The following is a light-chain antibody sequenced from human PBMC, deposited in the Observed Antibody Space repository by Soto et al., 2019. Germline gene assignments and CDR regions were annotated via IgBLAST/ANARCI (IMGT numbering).Light chain of an antibody. V-gene: IGLV2-14*01. J-gene: IGLJ3*02. CDR3: SSYSNSNTLWV. CDR2: EVT. CDR1: SNDIGGYNY. Sequence: QPASVSGSPGQSITISCAGTSNDIGGYNYVSWYQQHPCRAPKLMIYEVTNRPLGVSNRFSGSKSGNTASLTISGLQAEDEADYYCSSYSNSNTLWVFGGGTKLTVL.